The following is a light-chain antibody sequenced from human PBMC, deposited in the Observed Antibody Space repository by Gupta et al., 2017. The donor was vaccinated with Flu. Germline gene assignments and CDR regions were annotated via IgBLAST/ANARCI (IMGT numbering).Light chain of an antibody. CDR2: LGS. Sequence: DIVMTQSPLSLPVTPGEPASISCRSSQSLLHSNGYNYLDWYLQKPGQSPQLLIYLGSNRASGVPDRFSGSGSGTDFTLKISRVDAEDVGVYYCRQALQTPGTFGPGTKVDIK. CDR3: RQALQTPGT. V-gene: IGKV2-28*01. J-gene: IGKJ3*01. CDR1: QSLLHSNGYNY.